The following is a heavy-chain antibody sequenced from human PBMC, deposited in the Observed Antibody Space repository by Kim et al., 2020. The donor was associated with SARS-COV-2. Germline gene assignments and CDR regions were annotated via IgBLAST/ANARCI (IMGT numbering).Heavy chain of an antibody. D-gene: IGHD3-22*01. CDR2: IRSKAYGGTT. Sequence: GGSLRLSCTASGFTFGDYAMSWFRQAPGKGLEWVGFIRSKAYGGTTEYAASVKGRFTISRDDSKSIAYLQMNSLKTEDTAVYYCTRAIVGGYYYDSSGYYYFDYWGQGTLVTVSS. CDR1: GFTFGDYA. CDR3: TRAIVGGYYYDSSGYYYFDY. V-gene: IGHV3-49*03. J-gene: IGHJ4*02.